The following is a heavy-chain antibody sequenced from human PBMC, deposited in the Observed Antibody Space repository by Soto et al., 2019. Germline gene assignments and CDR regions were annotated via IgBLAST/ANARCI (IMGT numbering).Heavy chain of an antibody. J-gene: IGHJ6*02. D-gene: IGHD1-7*01. CDR1: GFTFTSSA. CDR3: AAEEAVRRNWNYVLGYYYYGMDV. V-gene: IGHV1-58*01. Sequence: SVKVSCKASGFTFTSSAVQWVRQARGQRLEWIGWIVVGSGNTNYAQKFQERVTITRDMSTSTAYMELSSLRSEDTAVYYCAAEEAVRRNWNYVLGYYYYGMDVWGQGTTVTVSS. CDR2: IVVGSGNT.